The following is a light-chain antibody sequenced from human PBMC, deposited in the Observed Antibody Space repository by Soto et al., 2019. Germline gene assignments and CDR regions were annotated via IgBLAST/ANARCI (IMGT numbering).Light chain of an antibody. CDR1: SLDVGAFNY. J-gene: IGLJ1*01. CDR2: DVS. CDR3: NSYTSNNTYV. V-gene: IGLV2-14*03. Sequence: QSLLTPLPSVSGSPGQAIIIPCSGTSLDVGAFNYVSWYQQHPGKAPNLIIYDVSNRPSGVSNRFSGSKSGNTASLTISGLRAEDEADYYCNSYTSNNTYVFGTGTKVTVL.